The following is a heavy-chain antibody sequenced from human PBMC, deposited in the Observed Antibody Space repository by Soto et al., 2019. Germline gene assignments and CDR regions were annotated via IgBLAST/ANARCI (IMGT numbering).Heavy chain of an antibody. D-gene: IGHD6-19*01. CDR3: ARERLNTGWYGFDH. V-gene: IGHV1-18*04. Sequence: ASVKVSCKTSGYTFSNYDFSWVRQAPGQGLEWMGWVSNKNGVTNCAEKFRDRVTMTTDISTNTIYMELRSLRSDDTAVYFCARERLNTGWYGFDHWGQGTQVTVSS. CDR2: VSNKNGVT. CDR1: GYTFSNYD. J-gene: IGHJ4*02.